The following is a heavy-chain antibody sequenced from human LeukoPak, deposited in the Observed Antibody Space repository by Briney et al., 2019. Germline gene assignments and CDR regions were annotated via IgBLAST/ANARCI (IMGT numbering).Heavy chain of an antibody. D-gene: IGHD4-17*01. CDR3: ARWFLGRGDYGIGFAY. V-gene: IGHV3-7*01. J-gene: IGHJ4*02. Sequence: GGSLRLSCTASAFTFSSYWMSWVRQAPGKGLEWVANIKQDGSETYYVDSVKGRFTISRDNTKNSLYLQMNSLRAEDTAVYYCARWFLGRGDYGIGFAYWAQGTLVTVSS. CDR1: AFTFSSYW. CDR2: IKQDGSET.